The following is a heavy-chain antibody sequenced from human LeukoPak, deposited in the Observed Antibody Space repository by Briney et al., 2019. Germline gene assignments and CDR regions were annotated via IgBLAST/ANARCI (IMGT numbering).Heavy chain of an antibody. CDR1: GYIFTHNW. D-gene: IGHD3-10*01. CDR3: ARQTRDGSGSRGYSFDF. J-gene: IGHJ4*02. V-gene: IGHV5-51*01. Sequence: GESLKISCKGSGYIFTHNWIGWVRQMPGKGLEWMGIIYPGDSDTRYSPSFEGQVPISVDKSISTAYLQWSSLKASDTAVYYCARQTRDGSGSRGYSFDFWGQGTLVTVSS. CDR2: IYPGDSDT.